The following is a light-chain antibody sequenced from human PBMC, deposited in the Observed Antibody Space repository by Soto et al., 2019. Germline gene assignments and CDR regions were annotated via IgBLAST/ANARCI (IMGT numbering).Light chain of an antibody. CDR1: QSVSSN. Sequence: DIVMRQSPATLSVSPGERATLSCRASQSVSSNLAWYQQKPGQAPRLLIYGASTRATGIPARISGSGSGTEFTLTISSLQSEDFAVYCCQQYNNLPLTFGGGTKVEIK. V-gene: IGKV3-15*01. CDR3: QQYNNLPLT. CDR2: GAS. J-gene: IGKJ4*01.